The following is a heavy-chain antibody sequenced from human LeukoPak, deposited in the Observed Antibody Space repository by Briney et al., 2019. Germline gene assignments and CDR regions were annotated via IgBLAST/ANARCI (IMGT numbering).Heavy chain of an antibody. V-gene: IGHV4-39*01. CDR2: IYYSGST. D-gene: IGHD6-19*01. Sequence: SETLSLTCTVSGGSISSSSYYWGWLRQPPGKGLEWIGSIYYSGSTYYNPSLKSRVTISVDTSKNQFSLKLSSVTAADTAVYYCARQRAVAGPDYWGQGTLVTVSS. CDR3: ARQRAVAGPDY. J-gene: IGHJ4*02. CDR1: GGSISSSSYY.